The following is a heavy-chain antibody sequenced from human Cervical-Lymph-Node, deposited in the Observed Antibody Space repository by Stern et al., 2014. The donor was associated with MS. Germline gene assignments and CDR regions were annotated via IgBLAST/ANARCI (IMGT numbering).Heavy chain of an antibody. CDR2: VWPDGSKK. Sequence: VQLVESGGGVVQPGRSLRLSCAASGFIFRNSGMHWVRQAPGKGLEWVAVVWPDGSKKYYADSVKGRFTISRDNSNNMVDLQMNSLRVEDMGIYYCTRDPRGYCSGGSCYQGFFDSWGRGTLVTVSS. V-gene: IGHV3-33*01. D-gene: IGHD2-15*01. CDR3: TRDPRGYCSGGSCYQGFFDS. CDR1: GFIFRNSG. J-gene: IGHJ4*02.